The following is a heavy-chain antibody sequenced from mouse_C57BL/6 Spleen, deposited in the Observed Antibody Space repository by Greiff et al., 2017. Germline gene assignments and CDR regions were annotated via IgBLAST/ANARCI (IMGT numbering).Heavy chain of an antibody. J-gene: IGHJ4*01. CDR3: AREITRAMDY. V-gene: IGHV1-82*01. D-gene: IGHD2-4*01. CDR1: GYAFSSSW. CDR2: IYPGDGDT. Sequence: VQLQQSGPELVKPGASVKISCKASGYAFSSSWMNWVKQRPGKGLEWIGRIYPGDGDTNYNGKFKGKATLTADKSSSTAYMQLSSLTSEDSAVYFCAREITRAMDYWGQGTSVTVSS.